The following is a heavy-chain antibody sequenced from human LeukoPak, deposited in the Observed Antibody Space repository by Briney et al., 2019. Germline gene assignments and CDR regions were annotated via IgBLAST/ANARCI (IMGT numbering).Heavy chain of an antibody. CDR2: IYTSGST. CDR3: ARDRQWLLAY. J-gene: IGHJ4*02. D-gene: IGHD6-19*01. Sequence: PSETLSLTCTVSGDSISSVTYYWNWIRQPAGKGLEWIGRIYTSGSTNYNPSLRSRVTISVDTSENQISLKLTSVTAADTAVYYCARDRQWLLAYWGQGTLVTVSS. V-gene: IGHV4-61*02. CDR1: GDSISSVTYY.